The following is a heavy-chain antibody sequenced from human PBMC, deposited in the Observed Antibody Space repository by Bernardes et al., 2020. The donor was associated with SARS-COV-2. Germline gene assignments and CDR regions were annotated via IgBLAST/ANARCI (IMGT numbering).Heavy chain of an antibody. CDR1: GVSISSSSYY. J-gene: IGHJ6*02. CDR2: IYYSGST. Sequence: SETLSLTCTVSGVSISSSSYYWGWIRQPPGKGLEWIGSIYYSGSTYYNPSLKSRVTISVDTSKNQFSLKLSSVTAADTAVYYCARGVGADYYGMDVWGQGTTVTVSS. CDR3: ARGVGADYYGMDV. D-gene: IGHD1-26*01. V-gene: IGHV4-39*01.